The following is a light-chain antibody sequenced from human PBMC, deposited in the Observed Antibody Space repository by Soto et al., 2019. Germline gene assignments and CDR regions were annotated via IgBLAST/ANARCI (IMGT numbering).Light chain of an antibody. CDR3: HQYGSSPLT. V-gene: IGKV3-20*01. CDR1: QSVSIDY. J-gene: IGKJ4*01. CDR2: GAS. Sequence: PGERATLSCRASQSVSIDYLAWYQQSPGQAPRLLIYGASSRATGIPDRFSGSGSGTDFTLTITRLEPEDFAMYYCHQYGSSPLTFGGGTKVDIK.